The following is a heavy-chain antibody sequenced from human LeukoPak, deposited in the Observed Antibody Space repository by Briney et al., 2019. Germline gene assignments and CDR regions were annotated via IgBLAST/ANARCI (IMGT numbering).Heavy chain of an antibody. V-gene: IGHV4-59*08. J-gene: IGHJ4*02. CDR2: IYYSGST. CDR3: ASLARGFMPDY. D-gene: IGHD2-2*01. Sequence: SETLSLTCTVSGGSISSYYWSWIRQPPGKGLEWIGYIYYSGSTNYNPSLKSRVTISVDTSKNQFSLKLSSVTAADTAVYYCASLARGFMPDYWGQGTLVTVSS. CDR1: GGSISSYY.